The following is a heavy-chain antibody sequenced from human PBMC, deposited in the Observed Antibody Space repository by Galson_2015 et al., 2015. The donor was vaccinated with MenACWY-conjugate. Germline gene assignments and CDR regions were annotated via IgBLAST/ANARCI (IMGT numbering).Heavy chain of an antibody. J-gene: IGHJ4*02. CDR2: ISYDGNSK. D-gene: IGHD4-11*01. CDR1: GFTFSTCA. V-gene: IGHV3-30*01. CDR3: AGFDYTNNVDN. Sequence: SLRLSCAASGFTFSTCAMHWVRQAPGKGLEWMAVISYDGNSKYYADSVKGRFAISRDNSKNTLFLQMNSLRPEDTAVYYCAGFDYTNNVDNWGQGTLVTVSS.